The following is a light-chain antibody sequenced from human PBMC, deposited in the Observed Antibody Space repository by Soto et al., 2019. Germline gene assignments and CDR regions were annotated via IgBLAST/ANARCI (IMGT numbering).Light chain of an antibody. J-gene: IGKJ1*01. CDR2: GAS. CDR3: QQYGSSQS. V-gene: IGKV3-20*01. CDR1: QSVSSSY. Sequence: EIVLTQSPGTLSLSPGERATLSCRASQSVSSSYLAWYQQIPGQAPRLLIYGASIRATGIPDRVSGSGSGTDFTLTISRLEPEDFAVYYCQQYGSSQSFGQGTKVDI.